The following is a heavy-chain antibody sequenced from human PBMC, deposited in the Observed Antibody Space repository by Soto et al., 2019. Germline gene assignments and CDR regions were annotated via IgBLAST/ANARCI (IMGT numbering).Heavy chain of an antibody. D-gene: IGHD6-13*01. CDR3: ARGSSWAHFDY. CDR2: INTANGNT. CDR1: GYTFTSYA. V-gene: IGHV1-3*04. J-gene: IGHJ4*02. Sequence: QVQLVQSGAEVKKPGASVKVSCKASGYTFTSYAMHWVRQAPGQRLEWRGSINTANGNTKYSQNFQGRVTISRDTSASIVYMQLSSLRSEDTAVFHSARGSSWAHFDYWGQGTLVTVSS.